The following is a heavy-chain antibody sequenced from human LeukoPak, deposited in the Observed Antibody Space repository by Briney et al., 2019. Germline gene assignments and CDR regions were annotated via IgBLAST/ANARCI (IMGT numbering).Heavy chain of an antibody. CDR2: LTTSGTT. D-gene: IGHD4-17*01. V-gene: IGHV4-4*07. Sequence: PSETLSLTCSVSSDSFSPYYWGWIRQPDGKGLEWIGRLTTSGTTNYNPSLKSRVTMSLDTSNMQFSLKLTSVTAADTALYYCVRDVGSDDYGAKFDLWGQGILVSVYS. CDR3: VRDVGSDDYGAKFDL. CDR1: SDSFSPYY. J-gene: IGHJ4*02.